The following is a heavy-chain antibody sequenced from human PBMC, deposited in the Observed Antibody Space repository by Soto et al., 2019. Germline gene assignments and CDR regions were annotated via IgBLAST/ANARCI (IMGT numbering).Heavy chain of an antibody. CDR3: AKADSSSWYNWFDP. Sequence: GGSLRLSCAASGFTFASYSMSWVRQAPGKGLDWVSGISGRGTSTYYADSVKGRFTISRDNSKNTLYLQMNSLRAEDTAVYYCAKADSSSWYNWFDPWGQGTLVTVS. CDR1: GFTFASYS. V-gene: IGHV3-23*01. J-gene: IGHJ5*02. D-gene: IGHD6-13*01. CDR2: ISGRGTST.